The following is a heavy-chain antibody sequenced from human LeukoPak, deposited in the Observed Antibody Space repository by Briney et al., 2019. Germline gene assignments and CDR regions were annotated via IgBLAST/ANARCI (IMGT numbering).Heavy chain of an antibody. CDR2: ISSSGSTI. D-gene: IGHD3-16*02. V-gene: IGHV3-11*01. J-gene: IGHJ4*02. CDR1: GFTFSDYY. CDR3: AREDYVWGSYRPPLDY. Sequence: SGGSLRLSCAASGFTFSDYYMSWIRQAPGKGLEWVSYISSSGSTIYYADSVKGRFTISRDNAKNSLYLQMNSLRAEDTAVYYCAREDYVWGSYRPPLDYWGQGTLVTVSS.